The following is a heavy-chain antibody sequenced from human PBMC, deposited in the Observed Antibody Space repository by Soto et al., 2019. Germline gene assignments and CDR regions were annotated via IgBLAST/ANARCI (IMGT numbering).Heavy chain of an antibody. V-gene: IGHV4-61*01. Sequence: SETLSLTCSVSGGSVRSGNHFWNWIRQPPGRGLEWLGYMYYTGVTNYNPSLKSRVSMSVDTSKDQFSLNLTSLTAADTAVYYCARGGEPLGYYGLDVWGQGTKVTVYS. CDR1: GGSVRSGNHF. CDR3: ARGGEPLGYYGLDV. D-gene: IGHD3-3*01. J-gene: IGHJ6*02. CDR2: MYYTGVT.